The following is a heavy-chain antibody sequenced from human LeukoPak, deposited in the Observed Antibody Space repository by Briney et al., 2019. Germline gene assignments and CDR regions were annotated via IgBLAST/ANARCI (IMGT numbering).Heavy chain of an antibody. D-gene: IGHD5-24*01. CDR3: AKDGSALWTIARPYYFDY. Sequence: GGSLRLSCAASGFTFRKYAMNWVRQAPGNGLEWVSAIGDSGGSTCYADSVKGRFTISRDNSKNTLYVQMNSLRAEDTAVYYCAKDGSALWTIARPYYFDYWGQGTLVTVSS. J-gene: IGHJ4*02. CDR1: GFTFRKYA. V-gene: IGHV3-23*01. CDR2: IGDSGGST.